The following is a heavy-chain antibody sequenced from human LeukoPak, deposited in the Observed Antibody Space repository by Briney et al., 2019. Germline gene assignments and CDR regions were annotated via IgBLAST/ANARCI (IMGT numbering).Heavy chain of an antibody. J-gene: IGHJ4*02. CDR1: DGSVSTSTFY. V-gene: IGHV4-39*02. CDR3: ARDAPPIVATPIDF. D-gene: IGHD5-12*01. CDR2: IYFSGST. Sequence: SETLSLTCTVSDGSVSTSTFYWGWIRQPPGKGLEWIGNIYFSGSTYYNPSLNSRVTISVDKSKNQLSLKLTSVTAADTAVYYCARDAPPIVATPIDFWGQGTLVTVSS.